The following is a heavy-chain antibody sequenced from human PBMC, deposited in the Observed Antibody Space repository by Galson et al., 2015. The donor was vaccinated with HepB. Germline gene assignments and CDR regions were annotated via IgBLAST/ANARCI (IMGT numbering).Heavy chain of an antibody. D-gene: IGHD3-10*01. CDR3: ARCPFRTYYDSGTYFDF. CDR2: ISSGGESI. V-gene: IGHV3-48*04. CDR1: DFSFSSYS. J-gene: IGHJ4*02. Sequence: SLRLSCAASDFSFSSYSFNWVRQAPGKGLQWISYISSGGESIYYADSVKGRSTISRDNAKNSLYLQMNSLRADDTAVYYCARCPFRTYYDSGTYFDFWGQGPPVTASP.